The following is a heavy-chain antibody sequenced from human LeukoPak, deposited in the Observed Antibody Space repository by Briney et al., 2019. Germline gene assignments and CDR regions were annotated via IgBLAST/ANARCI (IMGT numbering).Heavy chain of an antibody. CDR2: INDSGST. CDR3: ARGLMVRGSTKDNWFDP. J-gene: IGHJ5*02. D-gene: IGHD3-10*01. Sequence: SETVSITCAVYGRAFSGYNRHWIRQPPGKGLEWIGEINDSGSTNYNPCLKSRVTISVDTSKNQFSLKLSSVTAADTAVYYCARGLMVRGSTKDNWFDPWGQGTLVTVAS. V-gene: IGHV4-34*01. CDR1: GRAFSGYN.